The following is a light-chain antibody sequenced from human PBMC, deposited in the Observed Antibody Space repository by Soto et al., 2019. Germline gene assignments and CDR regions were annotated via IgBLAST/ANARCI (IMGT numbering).Light chain of an antibody. J-gene: IGKJ5*01. V-gene: IGKV3-20*01. CDR1: ESVYSNY. CDR3: QQYGRSPIT. CDR2: GAS. Sequence: EIVLTQSPGTLSLSPGERGTLSCRASESVYSNYLAWYQKKPGQAPRLLIHGASIRATGIPDRFRGSGSGTDFTLTISSLEPEDFTVYYCQQYGRSPITFGQGTRLEIK.